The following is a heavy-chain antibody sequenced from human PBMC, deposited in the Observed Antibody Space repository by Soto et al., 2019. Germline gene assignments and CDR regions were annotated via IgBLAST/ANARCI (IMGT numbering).Heavy chain of an antibody. CDR2: IHRDGSST. V-gene: IGHV3-74*01. CDR1: GLTFSYYS. CDR3: AGGDRGAFDL. D-gene: IGHD1-26*01. Sequence: PGRSLRLSCAASGLTFSYYSMHWVRQAPGQGLVWVSRIHRDGSSTTYADFVKGRFIISRDDARNTVDLQMNSVRVEDTAVYYCAGGDRGAFDLWGQGTVVT. J-gene: IGHJ3*01.